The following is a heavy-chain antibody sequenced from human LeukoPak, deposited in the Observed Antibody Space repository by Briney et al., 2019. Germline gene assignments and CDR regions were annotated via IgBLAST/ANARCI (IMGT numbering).Heavy chain of an antibody. D-gene: IGHD1-26*01. CDR1: GFSFSSSW. J-gene: IGHJ4*02. CDR2: IKGDGSEK. V-gene: IGHV3-7*01. Sequence: GGSLRLSCEGSGFSFSSSWMSWVRQAPGKGLGWVANIKGDGSEKYYVDSVKGRFTISRDNTKNSLYLQMNSLRVEDTAVYYCASGSREYWGQGTLVTVSS. CDR3: ASGSREY.